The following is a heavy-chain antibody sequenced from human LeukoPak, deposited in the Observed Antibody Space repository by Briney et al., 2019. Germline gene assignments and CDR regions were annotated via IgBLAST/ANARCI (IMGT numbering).Heavy chain of an antibody. CDR1: GDSISSTSYY. CDR2: IYYSGST. D-gene: IGHD5-18*01. CDR3: ARDGGTAMLSDAFDI. J-gene: IGHJ3*02. V-gene: IGHV4-39*07. Sequence: SETLSLTCSVSGDSISSTSYYWGWIRQPPGKGLEWIGSIYYSGSTYYNPSLKSRVTISVDTSKKKFSLKLTSVTAADTAVYYCARDGGTAMLSDAFDIWGQGTMVTVSS.